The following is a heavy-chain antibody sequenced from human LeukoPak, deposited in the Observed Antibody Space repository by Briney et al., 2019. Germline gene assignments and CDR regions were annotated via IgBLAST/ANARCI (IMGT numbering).Heavy chain of an antibody. Sequence: SETLSLTCTVSGDSISSYCWSWIRQPPGKGLEWIGYIYYSGSTNYNPSLKSRLTISVDTSKNQFSLKLSSVTAADTAVYYCARSYYYFDYWGQGTLVTVSS. CDR1: GDSISSYC. CDR2: IYYSGST. CDR3: ARSYYYFDY. J-gene: IGHJ4*02. V-gene: IGHV4-59*01. D-gene: IGHD2-8*01.